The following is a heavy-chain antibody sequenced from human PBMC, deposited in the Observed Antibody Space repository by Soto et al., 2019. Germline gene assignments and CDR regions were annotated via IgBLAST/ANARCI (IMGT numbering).Heavy chain of an antibody. CDR1: GFTFSSYW. D-gene: IGHD2-15*01. Sequence: GGSLRLSCAASGFTFSSYWMHWVRQAPGKGLGWVSRINSDGSSTSYSYSVKGRFTISRDNAKNTLYLQMNSLRAEDTAVYYCARGWDYWGQGTLVTVSS. CDR2: INSDGSST. CDR3: ARGWDY. J-gene: IGHJ4*02. V-gene: IGHV3-74*01.